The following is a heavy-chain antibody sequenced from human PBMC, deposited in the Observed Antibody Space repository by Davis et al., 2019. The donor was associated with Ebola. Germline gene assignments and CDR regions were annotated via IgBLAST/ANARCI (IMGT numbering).Heavy chain of an antibody. CDR3: ARGILAEGLDS. Sequence: AASVKVSCKTSGDTFGDYGYNWVRQAPGQRLEWMGRVLPILGATNYAQNFQGRVTITADKSTYTVYMELSSLRSEDTAVYYCARGILAEGLDSWGQGTLVTVSS. CDR1: GDTFGDYG. CDR2: VLPILGAT. V-gene: IGHV1-69*04. D-gene: IGHD5-18*01. J-gene: IGHJ4*02.